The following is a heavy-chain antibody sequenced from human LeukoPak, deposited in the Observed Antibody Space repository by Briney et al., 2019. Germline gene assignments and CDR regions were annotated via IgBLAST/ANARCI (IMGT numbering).Heavy chain of an antibody. CDR3: AKDGGQTYYFDY. Sequence: ASVKVSCKASGYTFTRYYMHWVRQAPGQGLEWMGIINPSGGSTSYAQKFQGRVTMTRDMSTSTVYMELSSLRSEDTAVYYCAKDGGQTYYFDYWGQGTLVTVSS. J-gene: IGHJ4*02. D-gene: IGHD4-23*01. CDR2: INPSGGST. CDR1: GYTFTRYY. V-gene: IGHV1-46*01.